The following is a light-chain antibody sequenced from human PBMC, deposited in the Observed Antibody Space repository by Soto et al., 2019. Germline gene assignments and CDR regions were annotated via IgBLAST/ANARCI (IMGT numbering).Light chain of an antibody. Sequence: EIVLTQSPGTLSLSLGERATLSCRASQSITNNYLAWYQQKPGQAPRLLIYLASTRAAGIPDRFSGSGSGADFTLTINRLEPEDFAVYHCQQYGSSPWTFGQGTKVDIK. V-gene: IGKV3-20*01. CDR3: QQYGSSPWT. CDR1: QSITNNY. J-gene: IGKJ1*01. CDR2: LAS.